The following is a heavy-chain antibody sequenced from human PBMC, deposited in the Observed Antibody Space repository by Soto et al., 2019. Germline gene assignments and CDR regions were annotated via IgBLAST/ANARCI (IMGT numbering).Heavy chain of an antibody. D-gene: IGHD3-22*01. CDR1: GFTFSSYV. CDR3: AKDLHSFTIVVVPFDY. CDR2: ISYDGSNK. J-gene: IGHJ4*02. V-gene: IGHV3-30*18. Sequence: PGGSLRLSCAASGFTFSSYVMHWVGQSPGKGLEWVAVISYDGSNKYYADSVKGRFTISRDNSKNTLYLQMNSLRAEDTAVYYCAKDLHSFTIVVVPFDYWGQGTLVTVSS.